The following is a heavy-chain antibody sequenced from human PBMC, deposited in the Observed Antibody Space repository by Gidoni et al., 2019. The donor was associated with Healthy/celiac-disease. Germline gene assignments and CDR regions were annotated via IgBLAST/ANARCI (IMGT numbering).Heavy chain of an antibody. V-gene: IGHV4-59*08. CDR1: GGSISSYY. CDR3: ARLVIRGGKYYGMDV. D-gene: IGHD3-16*01. Sequence: QVQLQESGPGLVTPSETLSLTCTVSGGSISSYYWSWIRQPPGKGLEWIGDIYYSGSTNYNPTNKRRVTISVDTSKNKFTLKLSSVTAADTAVYYCARLVIRGGKYYGMDVWGQGTTVTVSS. J-gene: IGHJ6*02. CDR2: IYYSGST.